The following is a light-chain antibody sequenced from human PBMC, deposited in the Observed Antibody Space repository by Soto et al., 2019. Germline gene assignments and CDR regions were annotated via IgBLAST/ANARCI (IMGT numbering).Light chain of an antibody. Sequence: DIVLTQSPDSLAVSLGERATINCKSSQSVLYSSNNKNYLAWYQQRPGQPPNLLIYWASTRESGVPDRFSGSGSGTDFTLTISSLQAEDVAIYYCQQYFGFPWTFGQGTKVEIK. V-gene: IGKV4-1*01. J-gene: IGKJ1*01. CDR1: QSVLYSSNNKNY. CDR3: QQYFGFPWT. CDR2: WAS.